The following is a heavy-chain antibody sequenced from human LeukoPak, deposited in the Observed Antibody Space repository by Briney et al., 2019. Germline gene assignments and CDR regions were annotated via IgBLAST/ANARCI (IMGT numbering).Heavy chain of an antibody. CDR1: GFSFRGYA. D-gene: IGHD3/OR15-3a*01. J-gene: IGHJ4*02. CDR3: ARHKDWTFDY. V-gene: IGHV3-23*01. CDR2: IGSDDRT. Sequence: GGSLRLSCAASGFSFRGYAISWVRQAPGKGLEWVSGIGSDDRTHYAESVKGRFAISRGMDESTLFLQMNSLRAEDTAVYYCARHKDWTFDYWGQGTLVTVSS.